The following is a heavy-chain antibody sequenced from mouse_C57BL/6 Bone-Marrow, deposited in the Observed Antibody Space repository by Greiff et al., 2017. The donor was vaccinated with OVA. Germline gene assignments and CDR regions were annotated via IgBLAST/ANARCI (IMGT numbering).Heavy chain of an antibody. CDR1: GYAFTNYL. J-gene: IGHJ1*03. Sequence: QVQLQQSGAELVRPGTSVKVSCKASGYAFTNYLIEWVKQRPGQGLEWIGVINPGSGGTNYNEKFKGKATLTADKSSSTAYMQLSSLTSEDSAVYFCARRTVVAPGYFDVWGTGTTVTVSS. V-gene: IGHV1-54*01. CDR2: INPGSGGT. CDR3: ARRTVVAPGYFDV. D-gene: IGHD1-1*01.